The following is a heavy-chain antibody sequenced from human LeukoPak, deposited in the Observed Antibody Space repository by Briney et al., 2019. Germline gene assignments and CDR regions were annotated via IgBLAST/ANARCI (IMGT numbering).Heavy chain of an antibody. D-gene: IGHD3-22*01. J-gene: IGHJ5*02. CDR3: ARGSDSSGTWFDP. Sequence: GASVKVSCKASGGTFSSYAISWVRQAPGQGLEWMGGIIPIFGTANYAQKFQGRVTITADESTSTAYMELSGLRSEDTAVYYCARGSDSSGTWFDPWGQGTLVTVSS. CDR1: GGTFSSYA. V-gene: IGHV1-69*13. CDR2: IIPIFGTA.